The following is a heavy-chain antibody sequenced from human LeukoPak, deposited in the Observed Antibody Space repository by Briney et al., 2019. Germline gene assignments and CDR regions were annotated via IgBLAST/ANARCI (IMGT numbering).Heavy chain of an antibody. Sequence: GGSLRLSCAASGFTFSSYSMNWVRQAPGKGLEWVSSISSSSSYIYYAASVKGRFTISRDNAKNSLYLQMNSLRAEDTAVYYCARLRGYSYGLDYWGQGILVTVSS. V-gene: IGHV3-21*01. CDR3: ARLRGYSYGLDY. J-gene: IGHJ4*02. D-gene: IGHD5-18*01. CDR1: GFTFSSYS. CDR2: ISSSSSYI.